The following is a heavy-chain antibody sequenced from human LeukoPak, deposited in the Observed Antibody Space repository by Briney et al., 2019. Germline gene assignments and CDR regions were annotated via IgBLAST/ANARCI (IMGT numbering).Heavy chain of an antibody. J-gene: IGHJ4*02. D-gene: IGHD6-19*01. CDR1: GFTFSKYW. CDR2: INTDGTVT. Sequence: GGSLTLSCAPSGFTFSKYWMLWVRQPAGRGLESVSRINTDGTVTTSADSLKGRFTLSRDNADNTMFLQMNSVRDEDTAVYYCATKQWLAPPPDSWGQGTPVTVSP. CDR3: ATKQWLAPPPDS. V-gene: IGHV3-74*01.